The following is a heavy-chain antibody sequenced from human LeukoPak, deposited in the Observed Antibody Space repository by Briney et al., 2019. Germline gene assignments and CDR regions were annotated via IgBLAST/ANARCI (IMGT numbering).Heavy chain of an antibody. CDR2: IGNDGRGA. V-gene: IGHV3-23*01. D-gene: IGHD3-10*01. Sequence: GGSLRLSCAASGFTFNNYAMSWVRQAPGKGLEWVSAIGNDGRGAKYADSVKGRFTISRDNSKNTLYLQMNSLTVEDTAVYYCSRAGSFRFDYWGQGTLVTVSS. J-gene: IGHJ4*02. CDR3: SRAGSFRFDY. CDR1: GFTFNNYA.